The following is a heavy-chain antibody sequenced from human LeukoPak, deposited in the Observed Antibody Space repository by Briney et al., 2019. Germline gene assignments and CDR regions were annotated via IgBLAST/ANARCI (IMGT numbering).Heavy chain of an antibody. CDR1: GASISSYY. CDR3: AAFRQWLVVLDY. J-gene: IGHJ4*02. V-gene: IGHV4-59*08. D-gene: IGHD6-19*01. CDR2: VYYSGST. Sequence: PSATVSLTCTVSGASISSYYWSWIRQPPGKGLEWIGYVYYSGSTNYKPSHKSRVSISVDTSKNQFSLNLSSVTAADTAVYYCAAFRQWLVVLDYWGQGTLVSVSS.